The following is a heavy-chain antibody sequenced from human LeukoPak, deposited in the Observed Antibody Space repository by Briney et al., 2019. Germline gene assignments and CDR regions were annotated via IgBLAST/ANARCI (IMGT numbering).Heavy chain of an antibody. D-gene: IGHD3-22*01. CDR3: ARDPGPDSSGYYPDDY. J-gene: IGHJ4*02. CDR2: INPSGGST. V-gene: IGHV1-46*01. Sequence: ASVKVSCKASGYTFTSYYMHWVRQAPGQGLEWMGIINPSGGSTSYAQKFQGRVTMTRDTSTSTVYMELSSLRSEDTAVYYCARDPGPDSSGYYPDDYWGQGTLVTVSS. CDR1: GYTFTSYY.